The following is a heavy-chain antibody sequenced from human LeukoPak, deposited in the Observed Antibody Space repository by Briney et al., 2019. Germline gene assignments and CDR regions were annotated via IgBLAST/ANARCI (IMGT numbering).Heavy chain of an antibody. CDR3: TTYKSGHY. V-gene: IGHV3-73*01. CDR1: GFTFSGCD. D-gene: IGHD3-3*01. CDR2: ITTKANRYAT. J-gene: IGHJ4*02. Sequence: GGSLKLSCAASGFTFSGCDMHWVRQASGKGLEWVGRITTKANRYATAYSASLKGRFTISRDDSKNTAYLQMNSLRTEDTAVYYCTTYKSGHYWGQGTLVTVSS.